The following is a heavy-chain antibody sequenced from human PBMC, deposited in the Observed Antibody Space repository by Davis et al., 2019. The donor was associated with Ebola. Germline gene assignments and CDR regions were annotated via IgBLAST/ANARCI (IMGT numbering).Heavy chain of an antibody. CDR1: GGSISSYY. D-gene: IGHD5-12*01. Sequence: PSETLSLTCTVSGGSISSYYWSWIRQPPGKGLEWIGYIYYSGSTNYNPSLKSRVTISVDTSKNQFSLKLSSVTAADTAVYYCARDGDIVATTPGDYWGQGTLVTVSS. CDR2: IYYSGST. CDR3: ARDGDIVATTPGDY. J-gene: IGHJ4*02. V-gene: IGHV4-59*01.